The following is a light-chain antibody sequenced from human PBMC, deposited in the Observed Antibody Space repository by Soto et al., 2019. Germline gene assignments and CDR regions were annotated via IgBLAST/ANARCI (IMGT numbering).Light chain of an antibody. CDR1: QSDSASY. Sequence: EIVLTQSPGTLSLSPGERVTLSCRASQSDSASYLAWYQQKPGQAPRLLIYASSTRATGIPDRFSGSGSGTDFILTTSRLEPEDFAVYYCQQYVSSLFTFGPGTKVDIK. CDR2: ASS. J-gene: IGKJ3*01. V-gene: IGKV3-20*01. CDR3: QQYVSSLFT.